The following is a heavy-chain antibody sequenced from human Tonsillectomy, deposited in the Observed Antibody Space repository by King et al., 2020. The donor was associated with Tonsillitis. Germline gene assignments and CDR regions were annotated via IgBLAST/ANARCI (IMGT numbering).Heavy chain of an antibody. D-gene: IGHD3-10*01. J-gene: IGHJ6*02. CDR2: IRSEAYGGTT. Sequence: DVQLVESGGGLVEPGRSLRLSCTGAGFTFGDFGVSWFRQAPGKGLECVGFIRSEAYGGTTEYAASVKGRFIISRDDSKSIAYLQMSSLKTEDTAVYYCTRDQGWFGAYGMDVWGQGTTVTVSS. V-gene: IGHV3-49*03. CDR1: GFTFGDFG. CDR3: TRDQGWFGAYGMDV.